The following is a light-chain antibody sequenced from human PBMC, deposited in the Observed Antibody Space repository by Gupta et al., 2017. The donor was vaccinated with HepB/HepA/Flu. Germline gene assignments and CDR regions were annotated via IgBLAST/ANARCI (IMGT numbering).Light chain of an antibody. V-gene: IGLV2-14*01. CDR1: SSDVGGYNY. Sequence: QSALTQPAPVSGSPGPSITISCTGTSSDVGGYNYVSWYQQHPGKAPKLMIYDVSNRPSGVSNRFSGSKSGNTASLTISGLQAEDEADYYCSSYTSSSTLDVVFGGGTKLNVL. J-gene: IGLJ2*01. CDR3: SSYTSSSTLDVV. CDR2: DVS.